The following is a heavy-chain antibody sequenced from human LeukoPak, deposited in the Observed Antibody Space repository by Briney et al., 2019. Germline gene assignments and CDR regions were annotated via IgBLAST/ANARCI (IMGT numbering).Heavy chain of an antibody. J-gene: IGHJ5*02. D-gene: IGHD5-12*01. V-gene: IGHV3-30*03. CDR1: GFTFSSYG. CDR3: ARDRGYRGS. Sequence: GGSLRLSCAASGFTFSSYGMYWVRQAPGKGLEWVAAISYDGSKKYYTDSVKGRLTVSRDNANNSLYLQMNSLRVEDTAVYYCARDRGYRGSWGQGTLVTVSS. CDR2: ISYDGSKK.